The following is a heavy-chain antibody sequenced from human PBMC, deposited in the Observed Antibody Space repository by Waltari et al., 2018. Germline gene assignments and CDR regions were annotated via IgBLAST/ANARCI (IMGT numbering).Heavy chain of an antibody. CDR3: ARAGDSSSLRGKAWFDP. Sequence: QVQLQQWGAGLLKPSETLSLTCAVYGGSFSGYYWSWIRQPPGKGLEWIGEINHSGSTNYNPSLKSRVTISVDTSKNQFTLKLSSVTAADSAVYYCARAGDSSSLRGKAWFDPWGQGTLATVSS. CDR2: INHSGST. V-gene: IGHV4-34*01. CDR1: GGSFSGYY. D-gene: IGHD6-13*01. J-gene: IGHJ5*02.